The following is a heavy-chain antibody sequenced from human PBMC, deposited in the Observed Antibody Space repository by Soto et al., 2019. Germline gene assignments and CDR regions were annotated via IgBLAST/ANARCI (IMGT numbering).Heavy chain of an antibody. CDR2: IYYSGST. D-gene: IGHD3-3*02. J-gene: IGHJ5*02. CDR3: ASPKIAFYNWFDP. V-gene: IGHV4-39*01. Sequence: SETLSLTCTVSGVSIISSSYYWGWIRKPPGKGLEWIGSIYYSGSTYYNPSLKSRVTISVDTSKNQFSLKLSSVTAADTAVYYCASPKIAFYNWFDPWGQGTLVTVSS. CDR1: GVSIISSSYY.